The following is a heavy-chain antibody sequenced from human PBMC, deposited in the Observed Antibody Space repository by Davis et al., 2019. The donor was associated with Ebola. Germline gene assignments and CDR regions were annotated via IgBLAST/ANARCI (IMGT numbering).Heavy chain of an antibody. Sequence: GESLKISCAASGFTFSSYWMHWVRQAPGKGLVWVSRINSDGSSTSYADSVKGRFTISRDNAKNSLYLQMNSLRAEDTAVYYCARVARLRFLEWLLYGWFDPWGQGTLVTVSS. CDR1: GFTFSSYW. D-gene: IGHD3-3*01. CDR2: INSDGSST. V-gene: IGHV3-74*01. CDR3: ARVARLRFLEWLLYGWFDP. J-gene: IGHJ5*02.